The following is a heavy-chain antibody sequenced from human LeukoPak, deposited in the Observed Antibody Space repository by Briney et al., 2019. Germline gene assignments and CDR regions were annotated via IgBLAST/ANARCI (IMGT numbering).Heavy chain of an antibody. J-gene: IGHJ3*02. CDR3: ARVSPKSSITIFGVVMGAFDI. Sequence: GGSLRLSCAASGFTFSSYAMHWVRKAPGKGLEWVAVISYDGSNKYYADSVKGRFTISRDNSKNTLYLQMNSLRAEDTAVYYCARVSPKSSITIFGVVMGAFDIWGQGTMVTVSS. CDR1: GFTFSSYA. CDR2: ISYDGSNK. V-gene: IGHV3-30-3*01. D-gene: IGHD3-3*01.